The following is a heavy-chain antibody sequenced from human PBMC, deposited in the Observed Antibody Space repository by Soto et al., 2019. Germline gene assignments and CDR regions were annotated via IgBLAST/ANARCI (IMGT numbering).Heavy chain of an antibody. D-gene: IGHD3-9*01. CDR1: GGSISREHYH. V-gene: IGHV4-61*05. J-gene: IGHJ4*02. CDR2: IYYSGST. Sequence: SETLSLTCNVSGGSISREHYHWTWIRQSPGKGLEWIGYIYYSGSTNYNPSLQTRVTISLDKSKSQFSLKLNSVTAADSAVYFCGRLEGLATISYYFDFWGQGALVTVSS. CDR3: GRLEGLATISYYFDF.